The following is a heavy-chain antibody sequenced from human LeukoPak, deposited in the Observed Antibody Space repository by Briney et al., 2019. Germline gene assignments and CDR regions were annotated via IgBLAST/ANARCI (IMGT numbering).Heavy chain of an antibody. CDR1: GYSFTSYW. D-gene: IGHD3-10*01. V-gene: IGHV5-51*01. CDR3: AMPTMVRGVRGAFDI. J-gene: IGHJ3*02. Sequence: GESLKISCKGSGYSFTSYWIGWVRQMPGKGLEWMGIIYPGDSDTRYSPSFQGQVTISADKSISTAYLQWSSLKASDTAMYYRAMPTMVRGVRGAFDIWGQGTMVTVSS. CDR2: IYPGDSDT.